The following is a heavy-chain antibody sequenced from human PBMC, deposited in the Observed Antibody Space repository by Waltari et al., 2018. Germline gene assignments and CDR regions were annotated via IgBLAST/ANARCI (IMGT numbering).Heavy chain of an antibody. Sequence: QLQLQESGPGLVKPSETLSLTCTVSGGSISSSSYYWGLLRQPPGKGLEWIGRIYYSGSTYYNPSLKSRVTISVDTSKNQFSLKLSSVTAADTAVYYCARQVVTPYFDYWGQGTLVTVSS. CDR1: GGSISSSSYY. V-gene: IGHV4-39*01. D-gene: IGHD2-21*02. CDR2: IYYSGST. CDR3: ARQVVTPYFDY. J-gene: IGHJ4*02.